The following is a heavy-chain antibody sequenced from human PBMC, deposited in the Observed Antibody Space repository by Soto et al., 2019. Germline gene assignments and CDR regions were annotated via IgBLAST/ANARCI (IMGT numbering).Heavy chain of an antibody. J-gene: IGHJ6*02. CDR3: ARLYDFWSGKPSYGMDV. D-gene: IGHD3-3*01. CDR1: GYTFTSYV. CDR2: MNPNSGNT. V-gene: IGHV1-8*01. Sequence: QVQLVQSGAEVKKPGASVKVSCKASGYTFTSYVINWVRQATGQGLEWMGWMNPNSGNTGYAQKFQGRVTMTRNTSISTAYMELSSLRSEDTAVYYCARLYDFWSGKPSYGMDVWGQGTTVTVSS.